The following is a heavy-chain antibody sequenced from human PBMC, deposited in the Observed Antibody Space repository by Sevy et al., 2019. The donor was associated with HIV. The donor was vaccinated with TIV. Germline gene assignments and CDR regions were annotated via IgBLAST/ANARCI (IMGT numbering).Heavy chain of an antibody. J-gene: IGHJ6*02. V-gene: IGHV5-51*01. CDR2: IYPGDSDT. Sequence: GESLKISCKGSGYSFTSYWIGWVRQMPGKGLEWMGIIYPGDSDTRYSPSFQGQVTISADKSISPAYLQWSSLKASDTAMYYCARRRGYSRGYYGMDVWGQGTTVTVSS. CDR3: ARRRGYSRGYYGMDV. D-gene: IGHD5-18*01. CDR1: GYSFTSYW.